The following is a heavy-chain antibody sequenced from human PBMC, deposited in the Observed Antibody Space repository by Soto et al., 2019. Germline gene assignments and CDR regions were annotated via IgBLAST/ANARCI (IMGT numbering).Heavy chain of an antibody. D-gene: IGHD6-19*01. Sequence: QVQLVESGGGVVQPGRSLRLSCAASGFTFSDYGMHWVRQAPGKGLEWVAVIWYDGSNEYYADSVKGRFIVSRDSSKNIVYLQMNSLRAEDTAVYYCARTHKSIAVGAFDIWGQGTMVTVSS. V-gene: IGHV3-33*01. CDR2: IWYDGSNE. J-gene: IGHJ3*02. CDR1: GFTFSDYG. CDR3: ARTHKSIAVGAFDI.